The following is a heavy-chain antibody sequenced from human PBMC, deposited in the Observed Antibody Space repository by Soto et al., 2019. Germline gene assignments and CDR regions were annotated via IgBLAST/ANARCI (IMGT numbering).Heavy chain of an antibody. J-gene: IGHJ3*02. CDR1: GGSFSTYY. CDR2: INHSGSN. CDR3: ERGGSNDWQVAFDI. D-gene: IGHD3-9*01. V-gene: IGHV4-34*01. Sequence: QLQQWGAGLLKPSETLSLTCVVSGGSFSTYYYNWIRQSPGKGLEWIGEINHSGSNNYSPSLKSRGTMSLDTSKNQFSLKLTSVTAADTAVYYCERGGSNDWQVAFDIWGQGTMVTVSS.